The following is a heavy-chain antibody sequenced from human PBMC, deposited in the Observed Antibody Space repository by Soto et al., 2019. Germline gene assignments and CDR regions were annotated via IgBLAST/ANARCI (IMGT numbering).Heavy chain of an antibody. CDR3: ARGVDTAMVKNNWFDP. V-gene: IGHV4-31*03. Sequence: SETLSLTCTVSGGSISSGGYYWSWIRQHPGKGLEWIGYIYYSGSTYYNPSLKSRVTISVDTSKNQFSLKLSSVTAADTAVYYCARGVDTAMVKNNWFDPWGQGTLVTV. D-gene: IGHD5-18*01. CDR2: IYYSGST. CDR1: GGSISSGGYY. J-gene: IGHJ5*02.